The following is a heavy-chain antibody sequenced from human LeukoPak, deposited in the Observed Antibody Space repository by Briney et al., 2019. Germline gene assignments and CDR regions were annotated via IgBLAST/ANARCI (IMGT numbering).Heavy chain of an antibody. CDR3: ARSLHKTQYYYDSSGRGAAFDI. V-gene: IGHV5-51*01. D-gene: IGHD3-22*01. CDR2: IYPGDSDT. J-gene: IGHJ3*02. Sequence: PGESLKISCKGSGYSLTSYWIGWVRQMPGKGLEWMGIIYPGDSDTRYSPSFQGQVTVSADKSISTAYLQWSSLKASDTAMYYCARSLHKTQYYYDSSGRGAAFDIWGQGTMVTVSS. CDR1: GYSLTSYW.